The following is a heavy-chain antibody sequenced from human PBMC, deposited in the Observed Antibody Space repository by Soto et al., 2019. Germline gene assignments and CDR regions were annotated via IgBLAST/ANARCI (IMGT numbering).Heavy chain of an antibody. V-gene: IGHV2-5*02. D-gene: IGHD4-17*01. CDR1: GFSLSTSGVG. CDR2: IYWDADK. Sequence: QSTLKESGPTLLKPTQTLTLTCTFSGFSLSTSGVGVGWIRQPPGKALEWLALIYWDADKRYSPSLKSRLTITKDTYQNQVVLTMTNIDHVDTATYYTAHRGGHYGDSDWYFALWGRGTLVTVSS. J-gene: IGHJ2*01. CDR3: AHRGGHYGDSDWYFAL.